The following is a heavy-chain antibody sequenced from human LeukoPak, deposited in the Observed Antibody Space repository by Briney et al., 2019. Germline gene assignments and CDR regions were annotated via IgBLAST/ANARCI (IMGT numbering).Heavy chain of an antibody. J-gene: IGHJ3*02. CDR1: GFTFGTYA. CDR3: AREVGTPQAFDI. Sequence: GGSLRLSCAASGFTFGTYAMSWVRQAPGRGLEWISAISGSGGSTYYADSVRGRFTISRDNAKNSLYLQMNSLKAEDTAIYYCAREVGTPQAFDIWGQGTMVTVSS. V-gene: IGHV3-23*01. CDR2: ISGSGGST. D-gene: IGHD1-26*01.